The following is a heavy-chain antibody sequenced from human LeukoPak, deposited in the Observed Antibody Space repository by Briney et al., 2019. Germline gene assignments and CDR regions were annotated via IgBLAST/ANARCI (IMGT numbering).Heavy chain of an antibody. J-gene: IGHJ4*02. Sequence: GGSLRLSCAASGFTFSSYAMHWVRQAPGKGLEWVAVISYDGSNKYYADSVKGRFIISRDNSKNTLYLQMNSLRAEDMAVYYCARDQEDSRGPFDYWGQGTLVTVSS. V-gene: IGHV3-30-3*01. CDR1: GFTFSSYA. CDR3: ARDQEDSRGPFDY. CDR2: ISYDGSNK. D-gene: IGHD3-10*01.